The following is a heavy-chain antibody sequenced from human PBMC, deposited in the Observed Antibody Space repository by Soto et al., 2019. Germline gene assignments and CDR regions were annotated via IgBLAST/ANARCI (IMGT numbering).Heavy chain of an antibody. J-gene: IGHJ6*03. CDR1: GGSISSYY. CDR2: IYYSGST. Sequence: SETLSLTCTVSGGSISSYYWGWIRQPPGKGLEWIGYIYYSGSTNYNPSLKSRVTISVDTSKNQFSLKLSSVTAADTAVYYCARQRGGHYYYYYYMDVWGKGTTVTVSS. V-gene: IGHV4-59*08. D-gene: IGHD3-16*01. CDR3: ARQRGGHYYYYYYMDV.